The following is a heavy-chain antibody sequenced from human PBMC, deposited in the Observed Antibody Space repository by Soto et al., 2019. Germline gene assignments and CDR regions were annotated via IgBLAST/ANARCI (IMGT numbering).Heavy chain of an antibody. D-gene: IGHD1-1*01. Sequence: PGGSLRLSCAASGFTFSSYGMHWVRQAPGKGLEWVAVIWYDGSNKYYADSVKGRFTISRDNSKNTLYLQMNSLRAEDTAVYYCARDTQLEPPHDYYGMDVWGQGTTVTVSS. CDR2: IWYDGSNK. J-gene: IGHJ6*02. V-gene: IGHV3-33*01. CDR1: GFTFSSYG. CDR3: ARDTQLEPPHDYYGMDV.